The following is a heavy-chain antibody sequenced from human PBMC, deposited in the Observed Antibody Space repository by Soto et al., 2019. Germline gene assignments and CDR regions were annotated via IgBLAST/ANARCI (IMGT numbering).Heavy chain of an antibody. CDR3: ARDLNYGSGSYEGNDV. V-gene: IGHV3-53*01. CDR2: IYSGGTT. CDR1: GFTVSSNF. J-gene: IGHJ6*02. D-gene: IGHD3-10*01. Sequence: PGGSLRLSCAAAGFTVSSNFMNWVRQAPGKGLEWVSVIYSGGTTYYADSVKGRFTISRDNSKNTVYLQMNRLRAEDTAVYYCARDLNYGSGSYEGNDVWGQGTTVTVSS.